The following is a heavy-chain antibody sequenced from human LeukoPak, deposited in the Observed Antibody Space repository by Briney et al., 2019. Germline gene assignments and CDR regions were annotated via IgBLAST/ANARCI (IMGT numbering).Heavy chain of an antibody. CDR3: ARSGSYHNNFDY. V-gene: IGHV4-59*01. Sequence: SETLSLTCTVSGGSISSYYWSWIRQPPGKGLEWIGYIYYSGSTNYNPSLESRVTISVDTSKNQFSLKLNSVTAADTAVYYCARSGSYHNNFDYWGQGTLVTVSS. J-gene: IGHJ4*02. D-gene: IGHD1-26*01. CDR1: GGSISSYY. CDR2: IYYSGST.